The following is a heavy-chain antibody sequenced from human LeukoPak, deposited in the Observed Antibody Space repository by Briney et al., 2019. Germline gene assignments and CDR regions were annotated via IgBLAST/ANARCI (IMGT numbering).Heavy chain of an antibody. CDR1: GFTFSSYW. J-gene: IGHJ4*02. Sequence: GGSLRLSCAASGFTFSSYWMHWVRQAPGKGLVGVSRINNDGRSTNYADSVKGRFTISRDNAKNTLYLQMNSLRAEDTAVYYCAKDLPNRIVGATNPDYWGQGTLVTVSS. CDR3: AKDLPNRIVGATNPDY. CDR2: INNDGRST. D-gene: IGHD1-26*01. V-gene: IGHV3-74*01.